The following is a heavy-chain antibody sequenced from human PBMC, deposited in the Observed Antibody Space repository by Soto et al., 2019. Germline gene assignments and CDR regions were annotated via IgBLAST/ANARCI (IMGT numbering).Heavy chain of an antibody. CDR3: ARAGQGGYCSSTSCYTGPYYYYGMDV. Sequence: ASETLSLTCAVSGGPISSGGYSWSWIRQPPGKGLEWIGYIYHSGSTYYNPSLKSRVTISVDRSKNQFSLKLSSVTAADTAVYYCARAGQGGYCSSTSCYTGPYYYYGMDVWGQGTTVTVSS. CDR2: IYHSGST. J-gene: IGHJ6*02. D-gene: IGHD2-2*02. CDR1: GGPISSGGYS. V-gene: IGHV4-30-2*01.